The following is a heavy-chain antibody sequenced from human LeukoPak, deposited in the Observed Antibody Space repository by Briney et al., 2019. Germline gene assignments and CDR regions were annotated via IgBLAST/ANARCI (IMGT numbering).Heavy chain of an antibody. CDR3: ARAVSGSIFGVVYWYSDL. J-gene: IGHJ2*01. V-gene: IGHV3-30*15. D-gene: IGHD3-3*01. CDR1: GFTFSSYA. CDR2: ISYDGNNK. Sequence: GGSLRLSCAASGFTFSSYAMHWVRQAPGKGLEWVAVISYDGNNKYYADSVKGRFTISRDNSKNTLYLQMSSLRVEDTAVYYCARAVSGSIFGVVYWYSDLWGRGTLVTVSS.